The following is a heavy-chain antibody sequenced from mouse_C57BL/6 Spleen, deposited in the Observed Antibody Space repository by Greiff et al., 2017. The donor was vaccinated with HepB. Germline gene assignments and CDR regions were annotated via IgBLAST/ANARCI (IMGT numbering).Heavy chain of an antibody. D-gene: IGHD2-5*01. J-gene: IGHJ4*01. Sequence: VQLQQSGAELVKPGASVKISCKASGYAFSSYWMNWVKQRPGKGLEWIGQIYPGDGDTNYNGKFKGKATLTADKSSSTAYMQLSSLTSEDSAVYFCARNSNYSPYAMDYWGQGTSVTVSS. CDR3: ARNSNYSPYAMDY. CDR2: IYPGDGDT. CDR1: GYAFSSYW. V-gene: IGHV1-80*01.